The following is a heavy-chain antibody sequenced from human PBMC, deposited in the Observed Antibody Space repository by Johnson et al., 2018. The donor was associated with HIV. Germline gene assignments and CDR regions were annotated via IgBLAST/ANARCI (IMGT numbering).Heavy chain of an antibody. J-gene: IGHJ3*01. D-gene: IGHD6-13*01. CDR2: IWYDGSKK. CDR1: GFTFSSYG. V-gene: IGHV3-33*06. Sequence: VQLVESGGGVVQPGRSRRLSCAASGFTFSSYGMHWVRQAPGKGLEWVAVIWYDGSKKYYVDSVKGRFTISRDNSKNTLYLQMNSLRAEDTALYYCAKRRGPFSSGWYGDAFDVWGQGTMITVSS. CDR3: AKRRGPFSSGWYGDAFDV.